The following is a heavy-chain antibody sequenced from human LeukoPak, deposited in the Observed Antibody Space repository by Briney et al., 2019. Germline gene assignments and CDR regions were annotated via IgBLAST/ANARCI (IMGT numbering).Heavy chain of an antibody. CDR1: GYTFGTYY. V-gene: IGHV1-46*01. J-gene: IGHJ4*02. CDR3: ARDRRDFSNFYYFDY. D-gene: IGHD5-24*01. Sequence: GASVKVSCKASGYTFGTYYLHWVRKVPGQGLQWMGIVNPNDGTTHYAQKFQGRVTMTRDMSTTTVYMELSSLRFDDTAVYYCARDRRDFSNFYYFDYWGQGTLVTVSS. CDR2: VNPNDGTT.